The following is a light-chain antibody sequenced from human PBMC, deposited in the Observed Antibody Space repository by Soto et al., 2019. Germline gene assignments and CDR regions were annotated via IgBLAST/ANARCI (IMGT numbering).Light chain of an antibody. Sequence: EIVLTQSPATLSLSPGERDTLSCRAFQFFSSYLACYQQKLGQAPRLLIYDASNRATVIPARFSGIGFGTDFTFTFSSLEPEDFAVYYCQQHNNWPITFGPGTKVDIK. CDR2: DAS. CDR1: QFFSSY. V-gene: IGKV3-11*01. J-gene: IGKJ3*01. CDR3: QQHNNWPIT.